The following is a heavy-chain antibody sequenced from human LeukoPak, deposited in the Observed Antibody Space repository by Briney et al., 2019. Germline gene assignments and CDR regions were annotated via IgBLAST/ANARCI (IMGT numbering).Heavy chain of an antibody. D-gene: IGHD1-26*01. CDR3: ARIPLQWEPQYFQH. Sequence: PSETLSLTCTVSGDSISRRNYYWSWIRQSAGKGLESIGRIYISGSTNYNPSLRSRVSISLDTSKNQVFLNVSSVTAADTAVYYCARIPLQWEPQYFQHWGQGTLVTVSS. CDR1: GDSISRRNYY. CDR2: IYISGST. J-gene: IGHJ1*01. V-gene: IGHV4-61*02.